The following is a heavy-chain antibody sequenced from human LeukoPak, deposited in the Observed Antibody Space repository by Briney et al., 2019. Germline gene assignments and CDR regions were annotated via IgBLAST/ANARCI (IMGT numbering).Heavy chain of an antibody. CDR2: IKSKGDGETT. Sequence: GGSLRLSCAASGFTFTNAWMNWVRQALGKGLAWVGRIKSKGDGETTDYAAPVKGRFTMSRDDSKATVYLQMNYLEAEDSAVYYCTTDLGLTMIRGVIVSWGQGALVTVSS. CDR3: TTDLGLTMIRGVIVS. J-gene: IGHJ5*01. V-gene: IGHV3-15*01. CDR1: GFTFTNAW. D-gene: IGHD3-10*01.